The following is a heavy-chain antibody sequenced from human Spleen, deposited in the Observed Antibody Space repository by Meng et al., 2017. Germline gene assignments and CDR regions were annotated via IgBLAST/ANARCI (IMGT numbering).Heavy chain of an antibody. V-gene: IGHV1-18*01. CDR3: TRDNQNKADGFDI. J-gene: IGHJ3*02. CDR1: GHTFITYT. Sequence: GGSLRLSCKASGHTFITYTLSWVRQAPGQGLEWMGWVSPFNDNTKYAQKFQGRVTMTTDTTTSTAYMELRSLTSDDTALYYCTRDNQNKADGFDIWGQGTMVTVSS. CDR2: VSPFNDNT. D-gene: IGHD1-14*01.